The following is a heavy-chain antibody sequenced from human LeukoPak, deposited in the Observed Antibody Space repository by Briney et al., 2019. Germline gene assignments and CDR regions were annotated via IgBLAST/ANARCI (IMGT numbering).Heavy chain of an antibody. V-gene: IGHV3-23*01. CDR3: AKDTVTTYLYAFDI. J-gene: IGHJ3*02. CDR1: GFTFSSHA. CDR2: ISGSGGST. Sequence: GGSLRLSCAASGFTFSSHAMSWVRRAPGKGLEWVSAISGSGGSTYYADSVKGRFTISRDNYKNTLYLQMNSLRAEDTAVYYCAKDTVTTYLYAFDIWGQGTMVTVSS. D-gene: IGHD4-17*01.